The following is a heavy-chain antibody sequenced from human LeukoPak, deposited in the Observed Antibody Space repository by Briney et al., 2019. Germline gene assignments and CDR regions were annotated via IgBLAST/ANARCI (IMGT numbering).Heavy chain of an antibody. Sequence: PGGSLRLSCAASGFTFSSYATSWVRQAPGKGLEWVSAISGSGGSTYYADSVKGRFTISRDNSKNTLYLQMNSLRAEDTAVYYCAKADIYCSSTSCLYFDYWGQGTLVTVSS. CDR3: AKADIYCSSTSCLYFDY. D-gene: IGHD2-2*01. V-gene: IGHV3-23*01. CDR1: GFTFSSYA. J-gene: IGHJ4*02. CDR2: ISGSGGST.